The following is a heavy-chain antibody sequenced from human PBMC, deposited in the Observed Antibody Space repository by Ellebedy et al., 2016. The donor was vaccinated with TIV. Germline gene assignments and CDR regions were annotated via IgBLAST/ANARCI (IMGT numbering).Heavy chain of an antibody. J-gene: IGHJ6*02. D-gene: IGHD6-19*01. Sequence: SETLSLXXTVSGGSISSYYWSWIRQPPGKGLEWIGYIYYSGSTNYNPSLKSRVTISVDTSKNQFSLKLSSVTAADTAVYYCARGSGWPDYYYYGMDVWGQGTTVTVSS. CDR2: IYYSGST. V-gene: IGHV4-59*01. CDR3: ARGSGWPDYYYYGMDV. CDR1: GGSISSYY.